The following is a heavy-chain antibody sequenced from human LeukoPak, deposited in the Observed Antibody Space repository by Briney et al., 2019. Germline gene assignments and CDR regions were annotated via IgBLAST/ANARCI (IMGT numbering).Heavy chain of an antibody. CDR2: IGGSGDST. J-gene: IGHJ4*02. CDR3: AKEADDWYPRPFDY. D-gene: IGHD3-9*01. Sequence: NPGGSLRLSCAASGFTFSSYAMTWVRQAPGKGLEWVSAIGGSGDSTYYADSVKGRFTISRDNSKNTLYLQMNSLTAEDTAVYYCAKEADDWYPRPFDYWGQGTLVTVS. V-gene: IGHV3-23*01. CDR1: GFTFSSYA.